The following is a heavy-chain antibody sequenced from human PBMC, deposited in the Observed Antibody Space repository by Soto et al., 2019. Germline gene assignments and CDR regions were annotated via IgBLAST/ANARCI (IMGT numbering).Heavy chain of an antibody. CDR1: GFIVSRCY. V-gene: IGHV3-53*01. D-gene: IGHD3-22*01. J-gene: IGHJ4*01. CDR3: AGLGYFEDSGYSYFDF. Sequence: EVQLVESGGGLVRPGGSLRLSCGVSGFIVSRCYMTWVRQAPGKGLEWVSCLYSGGSTYYSDSVKGRFTISRDNSENTLSLQMNSLRAEDTAVYYCAGLGYFEDSGYSYFDFWGHGTLVTVSS. CDR2: LYSGGST.